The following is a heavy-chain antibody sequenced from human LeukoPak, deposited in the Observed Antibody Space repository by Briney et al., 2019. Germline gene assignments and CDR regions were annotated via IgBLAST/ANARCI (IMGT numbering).Heavy chain of an antibody. CDR2: INWNGGST. V-gene: IGHV3-20*04. CDR1: GFTFDDYG. Sequence: PGGSLRLSCAASGFTFDDYGMSWVRQAPGKGLEWVSGINWNGGSTGYADSVKGRFTISRDNAKNSLYLQMNSLRAEDTALYYCARDFNSGYGSGSYYNPYYFDYWGQGTLVTASS. CDR3: ARDFNSGYGSGSYYNPYYFDY. D-gene: IGHD3-10*01. J-gene: IGHJ4*02.